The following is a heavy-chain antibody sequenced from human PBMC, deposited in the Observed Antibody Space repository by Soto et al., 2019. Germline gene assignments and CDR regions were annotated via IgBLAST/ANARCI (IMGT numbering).Heavy chain of an antibody. CDR3: TRFDYYSGVRCLDC. CDR2: IGRDGNEK. V-gene: IGHV3-7*01. J-gene: IGHJ4*02. D-gene: IGHD4-4*01. CDR1: GFIFSTYW. Sequence: PGGSLRLSCATSGFIFSTYWMSWVRQAPGKGPEWVANIGRDGNEKYYVDSVKGRFTISRDNTKNALYLQMSSLRAEDTAVYYCTRFDYYSGVRCLDCWGQGTLVTVSS.